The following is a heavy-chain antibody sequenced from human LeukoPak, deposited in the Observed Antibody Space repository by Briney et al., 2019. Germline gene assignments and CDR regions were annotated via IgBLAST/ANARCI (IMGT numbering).Heavy chain of an antibody. J-gene: IGHJ6*02. Sequence: PSETLCLTCTVSGGSMSSYYWSWIRQPPGKGLEWIGYIYYSGSTNYNPSLKSRVTISVDTSKNQFSLKLSSVTAADTAVYYCARERGYSGYVYYFYGMDVWGQGTTVTVSS. CDR1: GGSMSSYY. V-gene: IGHV4-59*12. D-gene: IGHD5-12*01. CDR2: IYYSGST. CDR3: ARERGYSGYVYYFYGMDV.